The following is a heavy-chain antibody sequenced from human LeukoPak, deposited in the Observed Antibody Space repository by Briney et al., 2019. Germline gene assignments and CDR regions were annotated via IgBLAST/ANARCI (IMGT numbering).Heavy chain of an antibody. D-gene: IGHD2-15*01. CDR3: ARGPPPYCSDDSCYSFLYFHH. V-gene: IGHV1-8*01. CDR1: GYTFTSYD. Sequence: GASVKLSCKASGYTFTSYDMNWVRQAAGQGLEWMGCMNPNSGNTGYAQKFQGRVTMTRDTSISTAYLQMTTLRPDDTAIYYCARGPPPYCSDDSCYSFLYFHHWGQGTLVTVSS. CDR2: MNPNSGNT. J-gene: IGHJ1*01.